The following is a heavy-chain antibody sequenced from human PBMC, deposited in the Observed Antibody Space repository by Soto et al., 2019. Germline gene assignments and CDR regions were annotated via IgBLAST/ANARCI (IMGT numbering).Heavy chain of an antibody. CDR3: ARCSCFGGDCYSPFDD. Sequence: SVNGYSQSSGYGLTGDYMDCWRQTTGQGTEWMGWINPTIGGTNYAQKFQGWVTMTTDTSISTAYMELSRLRSDDTAVYYCARCSCFGGDCYSPFDDRGQGTLVTVSS. V-gene: IGHV1-2*04. CDR1: GYGLTGDY. J-gene: IGHJ4*02. CDR2: INPTIGGT. D-gene: IGHD2-21*02.